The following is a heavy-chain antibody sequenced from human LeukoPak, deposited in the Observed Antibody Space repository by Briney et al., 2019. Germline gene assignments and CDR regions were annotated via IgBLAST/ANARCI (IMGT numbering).Heavy chain of an antibody. CDR2: INWNGGST. D-gene: IGHD1-26*01. Sequence: INWNGGSTGYADSLKGRFTISRDNAKNSLYLQMNSLRAEDTALYYCASGGIYYGAAFDSWGQGTLVTVSS. J-gene: IGHJ4*02. CDR3: ASGGIYYGAAFDS. V-gene: IGHV3-20*03.